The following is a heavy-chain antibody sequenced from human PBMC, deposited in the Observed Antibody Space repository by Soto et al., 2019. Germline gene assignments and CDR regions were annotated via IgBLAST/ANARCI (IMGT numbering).Heavy chain of an antibody. J-gene: IGHJ4*02. Sequence: QVQLVQSGAEVKKPGSSVKVSCKASGGIFNRYSVSWVRQAPGQGLEWMGRIIPLFGITNYAQKFQGRVMIRADQSTIIASMEVSLPRSDASALYCCALLYGGICTTTNCYGVFDSWCQGALVSVTS. CDR3: ALLYGGICTTTNCYGVFDS. V-gene: IGHV1-69*02. CDR2: IIPLFGIT. D-gene: IGHD2-8*01. CDR1: GGIFNRYS.